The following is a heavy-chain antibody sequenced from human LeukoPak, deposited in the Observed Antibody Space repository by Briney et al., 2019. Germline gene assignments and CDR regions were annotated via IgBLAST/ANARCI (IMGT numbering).Heavy chain of an antibody. Sequence: ASVKISCKASGGTFSSYAISWVRQGPGQGLEWVGGIIHIFGTANYAQKFQGRVTITADESTSTAYMELSSLRSEDTAVYYGARGGDTYYDFWSGYNSWFDPWGQGNLVTVSA. CDR1: GGTFSSYA. CDR3: ARGGDTYYDFWSGYNSWFDP. CDR2: IIHIFGTA. J-gene: IGHJ5*02. D-gene: IGHD3-3*01. V-gene: IGHV1-69*13.